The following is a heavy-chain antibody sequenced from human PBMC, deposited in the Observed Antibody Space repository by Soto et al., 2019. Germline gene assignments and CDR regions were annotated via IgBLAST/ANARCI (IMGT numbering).Heavy chain of an antibody. D-gene: IGHD2-15*01. V-gene: IGHV3-23*01. CDR1: GFTFSSYA. CDR2: IAGSGGTI. J-gene: IGHJ6*02. CDR3: AKDRGARHCSGGTCYLGDYYYYGMDV. Sequence: PGGSLRLSCAASGFTFSSYAMAWVRQAPGKGLEWVSGIAGSGGTIDYADSVKGRFTISRDNSENTLYLEMNSLRGEDTGAYYCAKDRGARHCSGGTCYLGDYYYYGMDVWGQGTTVTVSS.